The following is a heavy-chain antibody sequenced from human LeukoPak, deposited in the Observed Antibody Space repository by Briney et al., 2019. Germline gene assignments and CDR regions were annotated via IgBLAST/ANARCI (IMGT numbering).Heavy chain of an antibody. CDR1: GDSISSSRHY. V-gene: IGHV4-39*01. D-gene: IGHD3-10*01. CDR3: ARHAYGSGSQITPYLFDY. J-gene: IGHJ4*02. Sequence: SETLSLTCSVSGDSISSSRHYWAWIRQPPESGPEWIGSIYKTGSTYFNPPLKSRLTISVDTSKNQFSLKLTSVTAADTAVYYCARHAYGSGSQITPYLFDYWGQGTLVTVSS. CDR2: IYKTGST.